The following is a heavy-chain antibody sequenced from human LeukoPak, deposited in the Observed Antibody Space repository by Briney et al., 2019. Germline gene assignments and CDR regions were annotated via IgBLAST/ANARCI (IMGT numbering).Heavy chain of an antibody. D-gene: IGHD6-25*01. CDR3: ARGAAPDSYNWYDP. CDR1: GDSISSSDYY. V-gene: IGHV4-30-4*01. Sequence: SETLSLTCTVSGDSISSSDYYWSWIRQTPGKGLEWIGYIYYSGSTYYNPSLKSRVTISVDTSKNQFSLKLSSVTAADTAVYYCARGAAPDSYNWYDPWGQGTLVTVSS. J-gene: IGHJ5*02. CDR2: IYYSGST.